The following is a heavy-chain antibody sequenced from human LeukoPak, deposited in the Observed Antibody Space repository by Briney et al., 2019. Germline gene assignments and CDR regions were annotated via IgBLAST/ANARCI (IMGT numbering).Heavy chain of an antibody. V-gene: IGHV1-18*01. D-gene: IGHD2-21*02. Sequence: ASVTVSCTSSGYTFTIYALSWMRQAPGQGLEWVGWICGINDITNYAEKFQGRITTTSDTATTTAYMELRNLRSDDTADYYCGRVRGDWGAPDFWGQGSLVTVSS. CDR1: GYTFTIYA. J-gene: IGHJ4*02. CDR3: GRVRGDWGAPDF. CDR2: ICGINDIT.